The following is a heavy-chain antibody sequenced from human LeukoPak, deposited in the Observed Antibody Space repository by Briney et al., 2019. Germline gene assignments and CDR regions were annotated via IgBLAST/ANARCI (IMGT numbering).Heavy chain of an antibody. J-gene: IGHJ3*02. CDR3: AGLGIDAFDI. CDR1: GVSINSGDYY. CDR2: IYYSGST. D-gene: IGHD6-13*01. V-gene: IGHV4-61*08. Sequence: PSETLSLTCTVSGVSINSGDYYWSWIRQPPGKGLEWIGYIYYSGSTNYNPSLKSRVTISVDTSKNQFSLKLSSVTAADTAVYYCAGLGIDAFDIWGQGTMVTVSS.